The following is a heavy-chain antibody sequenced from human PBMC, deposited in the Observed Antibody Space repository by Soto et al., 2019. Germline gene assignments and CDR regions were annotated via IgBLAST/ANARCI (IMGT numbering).Heavy chain of an antibody. Sequence: QVQLQESGPGLVKPSQTLSLTCTVSGGSISSGGYYWSWIRQHPGKGLEWIGYIYYSGSTYYNPSLKSRVIISVDTSKNQFSLKLSSVTAADTAVYYCARGDYIWGVADYWGQGTLVTVSS. CDR3: ARGDYIWGVADY. CDR2: IYYSGST. CDR1: GGSISSGGYY. V-gene: IGHV4-31*03. J-gene: IGHJ4*02. D-gene: IGHD3-16*01.